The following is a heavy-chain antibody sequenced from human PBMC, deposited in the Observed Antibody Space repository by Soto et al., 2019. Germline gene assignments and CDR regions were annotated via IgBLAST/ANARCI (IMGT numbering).Heavy chain of an antibody. Sequence: GGSLRLSCAASGFTFSNAWMSWVRQAPGKGLEWVSAISGSGGSTYYADSVKGRFTISRDNSKNTLYLQMNSLRAEDTAVYYCAKGVTMVRGVEVYNWFDPWGQGTLVTVSS. CDR2: ISGSGGST. J-gene: IGHJ5*02. CDR3: AKGVTMVRGVEVYNWFDP. CDR1: GFTFSNAW. V-gene: IGHV3-23*01. D-gene: IGHD3-10*01.